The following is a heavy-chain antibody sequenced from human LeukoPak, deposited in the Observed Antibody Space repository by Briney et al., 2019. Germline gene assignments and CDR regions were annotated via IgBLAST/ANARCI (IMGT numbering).Heavy chain of an antibody. V-gene: IGHV3-7*01. Sequence: GGSLRLSCAGSGFTFSNYWMNWVRQAPGKGLDWVANIKQDGGEKYYVDSVRGRFIISRDNAKNSLYLQMNSPRAEDTAVYYCARGLNSSGWDYDAFDIWGQGTMVTVSS. J-gene: IGHJ3*02. CDR3: ARGLNSSGWDYDAFDI. CDR2: IKQDGGEK. CDR1: GFTFSNYW. D-gene: IGHD6-19*01.